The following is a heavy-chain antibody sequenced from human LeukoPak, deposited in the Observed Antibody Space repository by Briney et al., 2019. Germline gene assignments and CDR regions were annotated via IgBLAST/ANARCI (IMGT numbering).Heavy chain of an antibody. V-gene: IGHV4-61*02. Sequence: SETLSLTCTVSGGSISSGSYYWSWIRQPGGKGLEWIGRIYTSGSTNYNPSLKSRVTISVDTSKNQFSLKLSSVTAADTAVYYCARAPIVEIGGGDFDYWGQGTLVTVSS. J-gene: IGHJ4*02. CDR3: ARAPIVEIGGGDFDY. CDR2: IYTSGST. D-gene: IGHD2/OR15-2a*01. CDR1: GGSISSGSYY.